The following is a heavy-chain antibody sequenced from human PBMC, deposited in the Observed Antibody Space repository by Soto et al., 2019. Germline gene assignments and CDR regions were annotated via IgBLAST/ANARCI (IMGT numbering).Heavy chain of an antibody. CDR2: IIPIFGTA. D-gene: IGHD6-19*01. CDR3: TMGWYSSGWLGY. Sequence: QVQLVQSGAEVKKAGSSVKVSCKASGGTFSSYAISWVRQAPGQGLEWMGGIIPIFGTANYAQKFQGRVTITADDSTRTAYMELSSLRSEDTAVYYCTMGWYSSGWLGYWGHGTLVTVSS. V-gene: IGHV1-69*01. J-gene: IGHJ5*01. CDR1: GGTFSSYA.